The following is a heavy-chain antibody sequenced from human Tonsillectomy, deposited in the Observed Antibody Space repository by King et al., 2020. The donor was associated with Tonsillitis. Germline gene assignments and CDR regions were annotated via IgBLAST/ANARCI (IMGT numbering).Heavy chain of an antibody. V-gene: IGHV3-30-3*01. Sequence: VQLVESGGGVVQPGRSLSLSCAASGFTFSSYAMHWFRQAPGKGLEWVAVISYDGSNKYYADSVKGRFTISRDNSKNKLYLQMNSLRAEDTAVYYCARDGRELTGDYYFDYWGQGTLVTVSS. J-gene: IGHJ4*02. CDR1: GFTFSSYA. D-gene: IGHD7-27*01. CDR2: ISYDGSNK. CDR3: ARDGRELTGDYYFDY.